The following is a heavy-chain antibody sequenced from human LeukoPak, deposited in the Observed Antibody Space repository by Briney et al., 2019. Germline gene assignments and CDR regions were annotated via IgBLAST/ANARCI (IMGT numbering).Heavy chain of an antibody. CDR2: ISAYNGNT. Sequence: ASVKVSCKASGYTFTSYGTCWVRQAPGQGLEWMGWISAYNGNTNYAQKLQGRVTMTTDTSTSTAYMELRSLRSDDTAVYYCARSDQSGSSFDYWGQGTLVTVSS. D-gene: IGHD1-26*01. CDR1: GYTFTSYG. J-gene: IGHJ4*02. CDR3: ARSDQSGSSFDY. V-gene: IGHV1-18*01.